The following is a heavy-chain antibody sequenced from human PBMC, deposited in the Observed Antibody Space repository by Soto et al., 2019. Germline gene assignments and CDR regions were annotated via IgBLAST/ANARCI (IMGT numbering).Heavy chain of an antibody. CDR3: ANSNTYFYGSRFDY. Sequence: QVQLVESGGGVVQPGRSQRLSCAASGFTFSSYAMHWVRQAPGKGLEWVAVISYDGSNKYYADSVKGRFTISRDNSKNTLYLQMNSLRAEDTAVYYCANSNTYFYGSRFDYWGQGTLVTVSS. D-gene: IGHD4-17*01. CDR2: ISYDGSNK. V-gene: IGHV3-30-3*01. CDR1: GFTFSSYA. J-gene: IGHJ4*02.